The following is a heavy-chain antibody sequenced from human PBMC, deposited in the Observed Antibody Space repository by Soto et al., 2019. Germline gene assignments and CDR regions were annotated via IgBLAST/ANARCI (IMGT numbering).Heavy chain of an antibody. J-gene: IGHJ4*02. V-gene: IGHV1-69*12. CDR3: ARLGGEFHTSTPDR. CDR2: IIPIFGTA. D-gene: IGHD3-10*01. CDR1: GGTFSSYA. Sequence: QVQLVQSGAEVKKPGSSVKVSCKASGGTFSSYAISWVRQAPGQGLEWMGGIIPIFGTANYAQKFQGRVTITADEPTSTAYMEQSRLRPEDTAVYCCARLGGEFHTSTPDRWGQGTLVAVCS.